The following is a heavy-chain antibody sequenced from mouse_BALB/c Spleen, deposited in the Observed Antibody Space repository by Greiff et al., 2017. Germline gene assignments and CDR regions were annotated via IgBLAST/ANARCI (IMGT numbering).Heavy chain of an antibody. D-gene: IGHD2-3*01. CDR2: IWGDGST. V-gene: IGHV2-3*01. J-gene: IGHJ4*01. Sequence: VQLVESGPGLVAPLQSLSITCTVSGFSFTSYGVSWVRQPPGKGLEWLGVIWGDGSTTNYSALISRLSIITDNSKNQVFLKLNSLQTDDTATYYCAKTDGYPHYYAIDYWGQGTSVTVSS. CDR1: GFSFTSYG. CDR3: AKTDGYPHYYAIDY.